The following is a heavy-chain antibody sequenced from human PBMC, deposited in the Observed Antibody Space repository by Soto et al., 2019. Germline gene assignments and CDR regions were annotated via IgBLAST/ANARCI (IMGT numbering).Heavy chain of an antibody. Sequence: PGGSLRLSCAASGLTFTTYGFHWVRQAPGKGLEWLTVIWYDGIRKYYADSVKGRFAISRDDSKNTVYLQMNSLRAEDTAVYYCARVVDYYDPYYYYGMDVWGQGTTVTVSS. CDR1: GLTFTTYG. CDR2: IWYDGIRK. J-gene: IGHJ6*02. D-gene: IGHD3-22*01. CDR3: ARVVDYYDPYYYYGMDV. V-gene: IGHV3-33*01.